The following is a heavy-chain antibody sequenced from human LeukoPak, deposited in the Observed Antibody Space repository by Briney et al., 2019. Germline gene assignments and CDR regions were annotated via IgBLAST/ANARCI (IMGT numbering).Heavy chain of an antibody. CDR2: IYTSGST. CDR3: AREIGAYYYYYMDV. V-gene: IGHV4-61*02. CDR1: GGSISSSSYY. J-gene: IGHJ6*03. D-gene: IGHD3-22*01. Sequence: SETLSLTCTVSGGSISSSSYYWSWIRRPAGKGLEWIGRIYTSGSTNYNPSLKSRVTMSVDTSKNQFSLKLSSVTAADTAVYYCAREIGAYYYYYMDVWGKGTTVTISS.